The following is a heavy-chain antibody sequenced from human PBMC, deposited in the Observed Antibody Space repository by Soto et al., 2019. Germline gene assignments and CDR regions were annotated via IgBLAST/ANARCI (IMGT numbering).Heavy chain of an antibody. CDR2: ISAYNGNT. CDR3: ASTNYDFWSGYYSNWFDH. CDR1: GYTFTSYG. Sequence: ASVKVSCKASGYTFTSYGISWVRQAPGQGLEWMGWISAYNGNTNYAQKLQGRVTMTTDTSTRKAYMELRSLRSDDTAVYYCASTNYDFWSGYYSNWFDHWGQGTLVTVSP. J-gene: IGHJ5*02. D-gene: IGHD3-3*01. V-gene: IGHV1-18*04.